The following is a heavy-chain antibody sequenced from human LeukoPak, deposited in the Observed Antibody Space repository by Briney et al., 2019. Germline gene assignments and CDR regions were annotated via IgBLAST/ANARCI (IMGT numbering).Heavy chain of an antibody. CDR2: IYHSGST. CDR1: GGSVSSSPYY. Sequence: SETLSLTCTVSGGSVSSSPYYWGWIRQPPGKGLEWIGEIYHSGSTNYNPSLKSRVTISVDKSKNQFSLKLSSVTAADTAVYYCARTLHGYSSGYYYYMDVWGKGTTVTVSS. V-gene: IGHV4-39*07. J-gene: IGHJ6*03. D-gene: IGHD6-19*01. CDR3: ARTLHGYSSGYYYYMDV.